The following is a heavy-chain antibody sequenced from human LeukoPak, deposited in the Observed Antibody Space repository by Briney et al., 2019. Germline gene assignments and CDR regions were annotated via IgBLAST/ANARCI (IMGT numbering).Heavy chain of an antibody. CDR3: ARAFSSSWSTFDY. CDR1: GGSISSGSYY. Sequence: SETLSLTCTVSGGSISSGSYYWSWIRQPAGKGLEWIGRIYTSGSTNYNPSLKSRVTIPVDTSKNQFSLKLSSVTAADTAVYYCARAFSSSWSTFDYWGQGTLVTVSS. CDR2: IYTSGST. V-gene: IGHV4-61*02. J-gene: IGHJ4*02. D-gene: IGHD6-13*01.